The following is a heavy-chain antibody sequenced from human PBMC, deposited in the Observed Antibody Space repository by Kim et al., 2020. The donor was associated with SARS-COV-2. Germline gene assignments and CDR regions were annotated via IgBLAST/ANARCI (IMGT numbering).Heavy chain of an antibody. CDR1: GGAFNLSP. V-gene: IGHV1-69*04. Sequence: SVKVSCKSSGGAFNLSPITWVRQAPGPGLESLGRIIPEFGKGDYAPNFRGRVTITADKSTSTVYMELHGLRSDDTATYYCARDPPGQWGQGTLVTVPS. J-gene: IGHJ1*01. CDR2: IIPEFGKG. CDR3: ARDPPGQ.